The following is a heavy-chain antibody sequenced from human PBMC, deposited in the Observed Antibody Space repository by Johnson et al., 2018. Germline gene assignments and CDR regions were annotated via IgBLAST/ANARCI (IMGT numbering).Heavy chain of an antibody. CDR2: ISSTGNYI. J-gene: IGHJ6*03. Sequence: EVQLVESGGGLVKXGGSLRLXCAASGFTFSNYCMNWVRQAPGKGLEWDSSISSTGNYIYYADSVKGRFTIPRDNAKNSLYRQMNSLRAEDTAVYYCARGITIFGVVDYYYYYMDVWGKGSTVTVSS. CDR3: ARGITIFGVVDYYYYYMDV. CDR1: GFTFSNYC. V-gene: IGHV3-21*01. D-gene: IGHD3-3*01.